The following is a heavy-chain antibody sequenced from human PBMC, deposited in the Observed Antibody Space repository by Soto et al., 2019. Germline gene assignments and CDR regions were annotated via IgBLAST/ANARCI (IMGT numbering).Heavy chain of an antibody. CDR1: GFTFSSYA. J-gene: IGHJ4*02. V-gene: IGHV3-30-3*01. Sequence: GGSLRLSCAASGFTFSSYAMHWVRQAPGKGLEWVAVISYDGSNKYYADSVKGRFTISRDNSKNTLYLQMNSLRAEDTAVYYCAREEGVVPADLDYWGQGTLVTVSS. D-gene: IGHD2-2*01. CDR2: ISYDGSNK. CDR3: AREEGVVPADLDY.